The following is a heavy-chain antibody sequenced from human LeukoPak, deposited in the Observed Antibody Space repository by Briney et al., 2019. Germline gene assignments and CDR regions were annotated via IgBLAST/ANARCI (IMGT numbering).Heavy chain of an antibody. Sequence: GGSLRLSCAASGFTFSSYSIHWVRQAPGKGLEWVAVVSYDGSEKYYADSVKGRLTISRDKSKNTVSLQMNSLRAEDTAVYYCARISPRGVVVAEDDYWGQGTLVTVSS. J-gene: IGHJ4*02. CDR3: ARISPRGVVVAEDDY. CDR2: VSYDGSEK. V-gene: IGHV3-30*03. CDR1: GFTFSSYS. D-gene: IGHD2-15*01.